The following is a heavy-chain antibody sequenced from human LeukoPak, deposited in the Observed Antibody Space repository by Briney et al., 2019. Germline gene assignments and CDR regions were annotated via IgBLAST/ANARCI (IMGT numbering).Heavy chain of an antibody. Sequence: SETLSLTCTVSGGSISSGGYYWSWIRQHPGKGLEWIGYICYSGSTYYNPSLKSRVTISVDTSKNQFSLKLSSVTAADTAVYYCARDPALGAFDIWGQGTMVTVSS. CDR3: ARDPALGAFDI. V-gene: IGHV4-31*03. CDR2: ICYSGST. D-gene: IGHD2-2*01. J-gene: IGHJ3*02. CDR1: GGSISSGGYY.